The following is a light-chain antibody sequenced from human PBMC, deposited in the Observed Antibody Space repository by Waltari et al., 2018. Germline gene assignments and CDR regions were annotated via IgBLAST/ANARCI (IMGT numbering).Light chain of an antibody. CDR2: GAS. J-gene: IGKJ2*01. Sequence: EIVLTQSPGTLSLSPGERATISCRASQSISSSYLAWYQQKPGQAPRLLIYGASSRATGIPDRFSGSGSGTDFTLTISRLEPEDFAVYYCQHYGSSSYTFGQGTKLEI. CDR3: QHYGSSSYT. CDR1: QSISSSY. V-gene: IGKV3-20*01.